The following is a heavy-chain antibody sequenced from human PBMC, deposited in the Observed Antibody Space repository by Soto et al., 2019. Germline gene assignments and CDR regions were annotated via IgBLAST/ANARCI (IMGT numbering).Heavy chain of an antibody. CDR1: GGSISSSSYY. D-gene: IGHD6-6*01. J-gene: IGHJ5*02. CDR3: ARSEYSSSSSWFDP. V-gene: IGHV4-39*01. Sequence: SETLSLTCTVSGGSISSSSYYWGWIRQPPGKGLEWIGSIYYSGSTYYNPSLKSRVTISVDTSKNQFSLKLSSVTAADTAVYYCARSEYSSSSSWFDPWGQGTLVTAPQ. CDR2: IYYSGST.